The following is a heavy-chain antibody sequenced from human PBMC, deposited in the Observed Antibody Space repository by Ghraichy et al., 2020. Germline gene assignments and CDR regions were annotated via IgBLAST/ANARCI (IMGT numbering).Heavy chain of an antibody. V-gene: IGHV3-23*01. CDR2: FSGSGDLT. Sequence: GGSLNISCAASGFTFSSYAMSWVRQAPGKGLEWVSTFSGSGDLTNYADSVKGRFTISRDNSKNTLYLQMNSLRAEDMAVYYCAKEPNYYDSRGYYPRFDYWGQGTLVTVSS. J-gene: IGHJ4*02. D-gene: IGHD3-22*01. CDR1: GFTFSSYA. CDR3: AKEPNYYDSRGYYPRFDY.